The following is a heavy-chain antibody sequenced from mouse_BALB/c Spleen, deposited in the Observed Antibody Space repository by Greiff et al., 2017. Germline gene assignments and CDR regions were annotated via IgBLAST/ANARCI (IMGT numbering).Heavy chain of an antibody. V-gene: IGHV5-4*02. CDR2: ISDGGSYT. Sequence: DVMLVESGGGLVKPGGSLKLSCAASGFTFSDYYMYWVRQTPEKRLEWVATISDGGSYTYYPDSVKGRFTISRDNAKNNLYLQMSSLKSEDTAMYYCARAAMDYWGQGTSVTVSS. CDR3: ARAAMDY. CDR1: GFTFSDYY. J-gene: IGHJ4*01.